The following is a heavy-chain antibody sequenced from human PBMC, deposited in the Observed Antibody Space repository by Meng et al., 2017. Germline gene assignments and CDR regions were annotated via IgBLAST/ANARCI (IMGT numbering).Heavy chain of an antibody. CDR2: IIPIFGTA. Sequence: QGQLVQAGAGVKKPGSSVKVSCKASGGTFSSYAISWVRQAPGQGLEWMGGIIPIFGTANYAQKFQGRVTITADESTSTAYMELSSLRSEDTAVYYCASPYCTNGVCSPEYWGQGTLVTVSS. CDR1: GGTFSSYA. CDR3: ASPYCTNGVCSPEY. V-gene: IGHV1-69*01. J-gene: IGHJ4*02. D-gene: IGHD2-8*01.